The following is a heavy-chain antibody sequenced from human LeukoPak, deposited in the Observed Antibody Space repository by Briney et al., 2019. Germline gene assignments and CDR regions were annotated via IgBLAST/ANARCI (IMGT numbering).Heavy chain of an antibody. CDR1: GGSISSGGYY. J-gene: IGHJ2*01. Sequence: PSETLSLTCTVSGGSISSGGYYWSWIRQHPGKGLEWIGYIYYSGSTYYNPSLKSRVTISVDTSKNQFSLKLSSVTAADTAVYYCARDSTLYFDLWGRGTLVTVSS. V-gene: IGHV4-31*03. CDR3: ARDSTLYFDL. CDR2: IYYSGST.